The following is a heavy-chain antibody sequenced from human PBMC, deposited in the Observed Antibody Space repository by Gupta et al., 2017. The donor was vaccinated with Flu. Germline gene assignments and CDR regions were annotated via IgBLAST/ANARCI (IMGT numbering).Heavy chain of an antibody. CDR2: ISNTGNT. V-gene: IGHV4-39*01. CDR3: ARKPGSASYYLDY. Sequence: QLQLQESGPGLVEPSETLSLTCTVSGFSISRSSYYWGWIRQPPGKGLEWIGSISNTGNTYYNPSLKSRVTISVDTSKSQFSLKLSSVTAADTAVYYCARKPGSASYYLDYWGQGTLVTVSS. CDR1: GFSISRSSYY. D-gene: IGHD3-10*01. J-gene: IGHJ4*02.